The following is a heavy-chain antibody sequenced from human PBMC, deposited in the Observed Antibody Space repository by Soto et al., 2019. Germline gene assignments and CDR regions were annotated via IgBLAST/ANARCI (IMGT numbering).Heavy chain of an antibody. D-gene: IGHD1-7*01. CDR3: AKDRRAGGNYGFYSDF. CDR1: GFTFGSYG. Sequence: GGSLRLSCAASGFTFGSYGMTWVRQAPGKGLEWVSFSSATGAGTYYADSVKGRFTVSRDNSKNTLYLQMTSLRADDTAVYYCAKDRRAGGNYGFYSDFWGQGALVTVSS. V-gene: IGHV3-23*01. CDR2: SSATGAGT. J-gene: IGHJ4*02.